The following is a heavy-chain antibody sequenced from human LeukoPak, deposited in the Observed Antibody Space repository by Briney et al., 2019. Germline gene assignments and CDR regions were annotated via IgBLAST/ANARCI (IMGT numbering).Heavy chain of an antibody. Sequence: SETLSLTCTVSGGSISSSSYYWGWIRQPPGKGLEWIGSIYYSGSTYYNPSLKSRVTISVDTSKNQLSLKLSSVTAADTAVYYCARDTVAVARFDYWGQGTLVTVSS. CDR1: GGSISSSSYY. CDR2: IYYSGST. J-gene: IGHJ4*02. D-gene: IGHD6-19*01. CDR3: ARDTVAVARFDY. V-gene: IGHV4-39*07.